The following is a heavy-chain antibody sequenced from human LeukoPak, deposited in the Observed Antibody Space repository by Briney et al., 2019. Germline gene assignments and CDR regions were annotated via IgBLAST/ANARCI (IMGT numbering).Heavy chain of an antibody. J-gene: IGHJ3*02. Sequence: PSGTLSLTCAVSGGSISSSNWWSWVRQPPGKGLEWIGEIYHSGSTNYNPSLKSRVTISVDTSKNQFSLKPSSVTAADTAVYYCARHHSSGYYRDAFDIWGQGTMLTVSS. CDR1: GGSISSSNW. CDR3: ARHHSSGYYRDAFDI. CDR2: IYHSGST. V-gene: IGHV4-4*02. D-gene: IGHD3-22*01.